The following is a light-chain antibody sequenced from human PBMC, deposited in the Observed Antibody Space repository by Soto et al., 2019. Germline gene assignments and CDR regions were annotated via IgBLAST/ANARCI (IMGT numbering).Light chain of an antibody. V-gene: IGLV2-11*01. CDR2: DVT. CDR1: STNVGSYNY. J-gene: IGLJ2*01. Sequence: QSALTQSRSVSGSPGQSVTISCTGTSTNVGSYNYVSWYQRHRGKAPKLMIFDVTMRPSGVPDRFSGSKSGDTASLTISGLQAEDEADYYCCSYAGSNTLVFGGGTKLTVL. CDR3: CSYAGSNTLV.